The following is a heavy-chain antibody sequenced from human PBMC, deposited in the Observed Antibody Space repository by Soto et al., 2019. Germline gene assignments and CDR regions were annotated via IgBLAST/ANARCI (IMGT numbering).Heavy chain of an antibody. Sequence: SETLSLTCAVYGGSFSGYYWSWIRQPPGKGLEWIGEINHSGSTNYNPSLKSRVTISVDTSKNQFSLKLSSVTAADTAVYYCARGPRGRNWFDPWGQGTLVTV. V-gene: IGHV4-34*01. CDR3: ARGPRGRNWFDP. J-gene: IGHJ5*02. CDR1: GGSFSGYY. CDR2: INHSGST.